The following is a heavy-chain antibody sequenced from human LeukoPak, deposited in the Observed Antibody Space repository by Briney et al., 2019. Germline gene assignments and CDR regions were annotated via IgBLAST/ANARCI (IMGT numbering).Heavy chain of an antibody. Sequence: GGSLRLSCAASGFTFSTYWMSWVRQAPGKGLEGVANIKQDGSEKDYVDSVKGRFTISRDNAKNSLYLQMNGLRVEDTAVYYCARYSSTWGWLDPWGQGTLVTVSS. V-gene: IGHV3-7*01. CDR1: GFTFSTYW. CDR3: ARYSSTWGWLDP. CDR2: IKQDGSEK. J-gene: IGHJ5*02. D-gene: IGHD6-13*01.